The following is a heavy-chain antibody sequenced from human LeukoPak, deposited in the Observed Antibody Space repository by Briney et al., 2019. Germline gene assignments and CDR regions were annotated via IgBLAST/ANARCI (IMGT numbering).Heavy chain of an antibody. CDR2: IIPIFGTR. D-gene: IGHD3-22*01. CDR3: ARDTRRESSSGYYLMDAFDI. Sequence: SVKVSCKASGGTFRSYAISWVRQAPGQGLEWMGRIIPIFGTRNYAQKFQGRVTIITDESTSTAYMELSSLRSEDTAVYYCARDTRRESSSGYYLMDAFDIWGQGTMVTVSS. CDR1: GGTFRSYA. V-gene: IGHV1-69*05. J-gene: IGHJ3*02.